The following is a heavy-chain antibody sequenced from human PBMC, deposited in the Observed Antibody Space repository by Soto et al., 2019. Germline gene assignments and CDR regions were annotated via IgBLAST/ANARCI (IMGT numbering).Heavy chain of an antibody. CDR3: ARIVDIAMVFFDY. D-gene: IGHD5-18*01. V-gene: IGHV5-51*01. CDR2: IYPGDSDT. J-gene: IGHJ4*02. Sequence: GEARKISCKGSGYSFTSYWIAWVRQMPGKGLEWMGLIYPGDSDTRYSPSFQGQVTISADKSISTAYLQWSSLKASDTAMYYCARIVDIAMVFFDYWGQGTLVTVSS. CDR1: GYSFTSYW.